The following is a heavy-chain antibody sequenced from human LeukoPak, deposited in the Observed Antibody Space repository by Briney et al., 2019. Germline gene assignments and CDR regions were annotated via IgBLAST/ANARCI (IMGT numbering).Heavy chain of an antibody. CDR2: ISTYNGNT. CDR1: GYTFTSYG. V-gene: IGHV1-18*01. CDR3: ARRGGHYYDSNGYSDY. Sequence: ASVKVSCKTSGYTFTSYGITWVRQAPGQGLEWMGWISTYNGNTKYAQNLQGRVTMTTDTSTSTAYMELRSLRSDDTAVYYCARRGGHYYDSNGYSDYWGQGTLVSVSS. J-gene: IGHJ4*02. D-gene: IGHD3-22*01.